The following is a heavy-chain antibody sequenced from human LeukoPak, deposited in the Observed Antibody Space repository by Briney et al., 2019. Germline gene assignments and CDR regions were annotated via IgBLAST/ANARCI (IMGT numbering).Heavy chain of an antibody. CDR3: ARGAAAGTPDY. CDR1: GGTFSSYA. J-gene: IGHJ4*02. Sequence: SVKVSCKASGGTFSSYAISLVRQAPGQGLEWMGRIIPILGIANYAQKFQGRVTITADKSTSTAYMELSSLRSEDTAVYYCARGAAAGTPDYWGQGTLVTVSS. V-gene: IGHV1-69*04. CDR2: IIPILGIA. D-gene: IGHD6-13*01.